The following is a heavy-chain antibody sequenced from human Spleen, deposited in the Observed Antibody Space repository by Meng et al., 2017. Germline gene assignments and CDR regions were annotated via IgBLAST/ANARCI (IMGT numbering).Heavy chain of an antibody. D-gene: IGHD3-10*01. V-gene: IGHV4-31*03. J-gene: IGHJ5*02. CDR2: IYYSGST. CDR3: ARGPQITMVRGENWFDP. CDR1: GGSISSGGYY. Sequence: QGQPQESGPGLVKPSQPLSLTCTVSGGSISSGGYYWSWIRQHPGKGLEWIGYIYYSGSTYYNPSLKSRVTISVDTSKNQFSLKLSSVTAADTAVYYCARGPQITMVRGENWFDPWGQGTLVTVSS.